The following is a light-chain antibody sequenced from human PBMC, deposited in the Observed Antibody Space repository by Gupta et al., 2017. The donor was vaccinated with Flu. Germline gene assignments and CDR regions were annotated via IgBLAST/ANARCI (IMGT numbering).Light chain of an antibody. Sequence: QSALTQPASVSGSPGQSITISCTRTNSDVGSSNYVSWYQQHPGKAPKAMIYEVSNRPSGVSSRFSGSKSGNTASLTISGLQPEDEADYYCSSDTIGNKLTFGSGTKVTVL. CDR3: SSDTIGNKLT. V-gene: IGLV2-14*01. CDR2: EVS. CDR1: NSDVGSSNY. J-gene: IGLJ1*01.